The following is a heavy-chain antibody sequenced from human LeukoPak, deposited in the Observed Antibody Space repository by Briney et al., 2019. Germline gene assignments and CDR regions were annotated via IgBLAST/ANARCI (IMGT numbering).Heavy chain of an antibody. CDR2: INPSGGST. CDR1: GYTFTSNY. CDR3: ARGSNIRYCSGGSCKQLDY. D-gene: IGHD2-15*01. Sequence: ASVKVSCKASGYTFTSNYMHWVRQAPGQGLEWMGIINPSGGSTSYAQKFQGRVTMTRDTSTSTVYMELSSLRSEDTAVYYCARGSNIRYCSGGSCKQLDYWGQGTLVTVSS. J-gene: IGHJ4*02. V-gene: IGHV1-46*01.